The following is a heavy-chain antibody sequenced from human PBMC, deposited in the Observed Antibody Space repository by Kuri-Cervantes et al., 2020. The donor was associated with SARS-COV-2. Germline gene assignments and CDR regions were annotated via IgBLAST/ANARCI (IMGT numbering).Heavy chain of an antibody. CDR3: ARRRYYGSGSFFNWFDP. Sequence: SETLSLTCTVSGGSLSGYFWTWIRQPPGKGLEWIGYIYHSGSPNYSPSLKSRLTISVDTSKNQFSLKLSSVTAADTAVYYCARRRYYGSGSFFNWFDPWGQGTLVTVSS. CDR2: IYHSGSP. D-gene: IGHD3-10*01. J-gene: IGHJ5*02. CDR1: GGSLSGYF. V-gene: IGHV4-59*08.